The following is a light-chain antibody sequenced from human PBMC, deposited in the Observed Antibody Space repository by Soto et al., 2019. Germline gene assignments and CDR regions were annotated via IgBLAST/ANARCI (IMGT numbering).Light chain of an antibody. CDR3: SSYTSSTDVL. J-gene: IGLJ2*01. CDR1: SSDVGGYKY. Sequence: QSVLTQPASVSGSPGQSITISCTGTSSDVGGYKYVSWFQHHPGKAPKLMIYEVSNRPSGVSTRFSGSKSGNTASLTISGLQAEDEAHYYCSSYTSSTDVLFGGGTKLTVL. CDR2: EVS. V-gene: IGLV2-14*01.